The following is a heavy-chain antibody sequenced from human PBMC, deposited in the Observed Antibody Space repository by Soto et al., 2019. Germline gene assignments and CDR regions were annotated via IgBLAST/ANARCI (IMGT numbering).Heavy chain of an antibody. CDR3: AMGDSSGYYFDSFDI. CDR1: GGSVSRTGYY. CDR2: IYFSGST. D-gene: IGHD3-22*01. Sequence: SETLSLTCTVSGGSVSRTGYYWHWIRQPPGKGLEWIGSIYFSGSTYYNPSLKSRITISVDTSKNQFSLKLSSVTAADTAVYYCAMGDSSGYYFDSFDIWAQGTMVT. V-gene: IGHV4-39*01. J-gene: IGHJ3*02.